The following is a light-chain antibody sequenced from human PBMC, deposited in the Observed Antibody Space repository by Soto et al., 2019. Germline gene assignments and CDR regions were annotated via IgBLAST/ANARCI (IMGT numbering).Light chain of an antibody. V-gene: IGKV4-1*01. CDR3: QQYYSDFFT. CDR2: WAS. Sequence: DIVMTQSPDSLAVSLGERATISCKSSQSLLFSSNNKTYLTWYQHRPGQSPKMLIFWASARESGVPERFSGSGSETDFTLTISGLQPEDAAVYYRQQYYSDFFTFGQGTRLEIK. J-gene: IGKJ2*01. CDR1: QSLLFSSNNKTY.